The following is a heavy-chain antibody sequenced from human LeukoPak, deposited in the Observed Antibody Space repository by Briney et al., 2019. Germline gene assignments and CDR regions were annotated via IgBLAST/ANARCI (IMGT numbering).Heavy chain of an antibody. D-gene: IGHD3-10*01. CDR3: AKDQYYGSGSYYNVLSYFDY. CDR2: IRYDGRNK. V-gene: IGHV3-30*02. CDR1: RFTLSSYG. J-gene: IGHJ4*02. Sequence: GGSLRLSCAASRFTLSSYGMHWVRQAPGKGLEWVAFIRYDGRNKYYADSVKGRFTISRDNSKNTLYLQMNSLRAEDTAVYYCAKDQYYGSGSYYNVLSYFDYWGQGTLVTVSS.